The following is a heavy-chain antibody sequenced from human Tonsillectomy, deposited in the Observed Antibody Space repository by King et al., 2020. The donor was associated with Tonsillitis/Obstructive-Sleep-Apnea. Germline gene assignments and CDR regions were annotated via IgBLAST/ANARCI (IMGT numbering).Heavy chain of an antibody. CDR1: GFTVSSNY. V-gene: IGHV3-66*01. J-gene: IGHJ4*02. D-gene: IGHD3-9*01. Sequence: QLVQSGGGLVQPGGSLRLSCAASGFTVSSNYMSWVRQAPGKGLEWVSVIFSGGSTAYADSVKGRFTISRDNSKNSLYLQMNSLRAEDTAVYYCARVLFSPRGFDYWGQGTLVTVSS. CDR2: IFSGGST. CDR3: ARVLFSPRGFDY.